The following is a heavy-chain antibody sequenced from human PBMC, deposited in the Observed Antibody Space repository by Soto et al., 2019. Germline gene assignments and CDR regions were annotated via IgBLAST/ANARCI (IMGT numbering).Heavy chain of an antibody. CDR2: VYYTGST. CDR3: ARGRTVRNYADDSSDYFYFFDY. D-gene: IGHD3-22*01. J-gene: IGHJ4*02. CDR1: GDSISTFY. Sequence: LTCTVSGDSISTFYWGWMRQSPGKELEWIGYVYYTGSTNYNPSLKSRVTISVDRSKNQFSLKLTSANAADTAVYYCARGRTVRNYADDSSDYFYFFDYWGQGTQVTVS. V-gene: IGHV4-59*01.